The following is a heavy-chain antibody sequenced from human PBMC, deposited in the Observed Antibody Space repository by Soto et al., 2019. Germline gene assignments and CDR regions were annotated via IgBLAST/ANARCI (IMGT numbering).Heavy chain of an antibody. J-gene: IGHJ4*02. Sequence: GGSVRLSCAASGFTCSDAALHWVRQASGKGLEWVGRIRAKAYSYATAYAASVKGRFTISRDDSKNTAYLQMNSLKTEDTAVYYCTHVFSVAHPYSYFWGQGTLVTVS. CDR2: IRAKAYSYAT. V-gene: IGHV3-73*01. CDR3: THVFSVAHPYSYF. D-gene: IGHD3-9*01. CDR1: GFTCSDAA.